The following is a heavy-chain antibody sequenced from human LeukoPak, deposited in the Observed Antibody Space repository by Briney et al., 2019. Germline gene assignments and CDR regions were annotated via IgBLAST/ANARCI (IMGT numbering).Heavy chain of an antibody. V-gene: IGHV3-30*02. CDR3: AKVTYDSSGGADY. J-gene: IGHJ4*02. CDR2: IRYDGSNK. Sequence: GGSLRLSCAASGFTFSSYGMHWVRQAPGKGLEWVAFIRYDGSNKYYADSVKGRFTISRDNSKNTLYLRMNSLRAEDTAVYYCAKVTYDSSGGADYWGQGTLVTVSS. CDR1: GFTFSSYG. D-gene: IGHD3-22*01.